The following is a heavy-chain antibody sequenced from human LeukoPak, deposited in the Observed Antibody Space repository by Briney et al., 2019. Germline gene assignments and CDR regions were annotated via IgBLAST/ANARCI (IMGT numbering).Heavy chain of an antibody. CDR1: GGSISSTNYY. CDR2: IYYSGST. Sequence: SSGTLSLTCTVSGGSISSTNYYWAWIRQPPGKGLEWIGNIYYSGSTYYNASLNSRITMSIDTSKNRFSLRLSSVTAADTAVFFCARLPERSDLLPSYANSFDWWGQGTLVTVSS. V-gene: IGHV4-39*01. CDR3: ARLPERSDLLPSYANSFDW. D-gene: IGHD3-9*01. J-gene: IGHJ4*02.